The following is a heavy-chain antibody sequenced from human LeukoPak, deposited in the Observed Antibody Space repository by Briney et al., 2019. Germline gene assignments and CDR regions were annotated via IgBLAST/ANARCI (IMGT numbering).Heavy chain of an antibody. CDR2: MKADGSDK. CDR3: ALGGSFFDY. V-gene: IGHV3-7*05. J-gene: IGHJ4*02. Sequence: PGGSLRLSCAVSGFTFSSRWMSWVRQAPGKGLEWVANMKADGSDKYYVDSVKGRFTISRDNAKNSLYLQMNSLRAEDTAVYYCALGGSFFDYWGQGTLVTVSS. D-gene: IGHD1-26*01. CDR1: GFTFSSRW.